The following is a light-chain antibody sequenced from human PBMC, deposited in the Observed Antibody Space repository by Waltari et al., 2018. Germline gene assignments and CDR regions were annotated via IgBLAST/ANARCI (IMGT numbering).Light chain of an antibody. CDR1: QSVGRS. J-gene: IGKJ1*01. Sequence: EIVLTQSPGTLSLSPGDRATLSCRTSQSVGRSLAWYQQKRGQAPRLLIYGASGRATGIPDRFSGSGSGTDFSLTISRLEPEDFAVYYCQHYVTLPVTFGQGTKVEIK. CDR2: GAS. CDR3: QHYVTLPVT. V-gene: IGKV3-20*01.